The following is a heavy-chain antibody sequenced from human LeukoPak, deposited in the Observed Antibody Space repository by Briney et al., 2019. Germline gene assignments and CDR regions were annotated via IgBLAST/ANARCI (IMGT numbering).Heavy chain of an antibody. J-gene: IGHJ4*02. Sequence: GGSLRLSCAASQFKFSSYGMHWVRQAPGKGLEWVAFIRHNASATSYADSVRGRFTVSRDNSKNTLYLQMNSLRPEDTAVYYCGKGNEIDYWGPGTLVTVSS. CDR3: GKGNEIDY. V-gene: IGHV3-30*02. CDR2: IRHNASAT. D-gene: IGHD1-1*01. CDR1: QFKFSSYG.